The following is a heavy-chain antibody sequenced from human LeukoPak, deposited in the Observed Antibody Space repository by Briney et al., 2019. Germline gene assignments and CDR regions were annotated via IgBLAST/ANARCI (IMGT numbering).Heavy chain of an antibody. CDR3: ARPRSSYYYGSGSYYNY. CDR2: ISYDGSNK. Sequence: GKSLRLSCAASGFTFSSYSMHWVRQAPGKGLEWVAVISYDGSNKYYADSVKGRFTISRDNSKNTLYLQMNSLRAEDTAVYYCARPRSSYYYGSGSYYNYWGQGTLVTVSS. J-gene: IGHJ4*02. D-gene: IGHD3-10*01. V-gene: IGHV3-30*04. CDR1: GFTFSSYS.